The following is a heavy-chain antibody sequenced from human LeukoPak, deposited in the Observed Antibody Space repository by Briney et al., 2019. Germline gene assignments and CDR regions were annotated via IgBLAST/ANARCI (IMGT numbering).Heavy chain of an antibody. CDR2: INHSGST. Sequence: PSETLSLTCAVYGGSFSGYYWNWIRQPPGKGLEWIGEINHSGSTNYKPSLKSRVTISVDTSKNQFSLKLSSVTAADTAVYYCARGRPDRGYYYRGDWFDPWGQGTLVTVSS. CDR3: ARGRPDRGYYYRGDWFDP. CDR1: GGSFSGYY. D-gene: IGHD3-22*01. V-gene: IGHV4-34*01. J-gene: IGHJ5*02.